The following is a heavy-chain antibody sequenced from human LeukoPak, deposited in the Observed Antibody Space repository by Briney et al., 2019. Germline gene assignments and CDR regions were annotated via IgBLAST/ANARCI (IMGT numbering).Heavy chain of an antibody. J-gene: IGHJ3*02. CDR3: ARDHQRLLWFGELLGAFDI. CDR2: INAYNGNT. D-gene: IGHD3-10*01. V-gene: IGHV1-18*01. Sequence: GASVKVSCKASGYTFTSYCISWVRQAPGQGLEWMGWINAYNGNTDYAQKLQGRVTMTTGTSTSTAYMELRSLRSDDTAVYYCARDHQRLLWFGELLGAFDIWGQGTMVTVSS. CDR1: GYTFTSYC.